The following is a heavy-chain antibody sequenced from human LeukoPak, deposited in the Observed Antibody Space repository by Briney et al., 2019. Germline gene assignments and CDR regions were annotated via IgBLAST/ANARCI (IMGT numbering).Heavy chain of an antibody. CDR1: GGSFSGYY. CDR2: INHSGST. V-gene: IGHV4-34*01. Sequence: SETLSLTCAVYGGSFSGYYWSWIRQPPGKGMEWIGEINHSGSTNYNPSLKSRVTISVDTSKNQFSLKLSSVTAADTAVYYCARRYSSSWYVGFFDPWGQGTLVTVSS. D-gene: IGHD6-13*01. J-gene: IGHJ5*02. CDR3: ARRYSSSWYVGFFDP.